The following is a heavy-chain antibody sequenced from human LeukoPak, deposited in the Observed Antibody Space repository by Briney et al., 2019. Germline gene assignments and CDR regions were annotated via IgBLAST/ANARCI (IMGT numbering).Heavy chain of an antibody. J-gene: IGHJ4*02. CDR3: AREGDGYNSPIDY. CDR2: INHSGST. V-gene: IGHV4-34*01. D-gene: IGHD5-24*01. CDR1: GGSFSGYY. Sequence: NSSETLSLTCAVYGGSFSGYYWSWIRQPPGKGLEWIGEINHSGSTNYNPSLKSRVTISVDTSKNQFSLKLSSVTAADTAVYYCAREGDGYNSPIDYWGQGTLVTVSS.